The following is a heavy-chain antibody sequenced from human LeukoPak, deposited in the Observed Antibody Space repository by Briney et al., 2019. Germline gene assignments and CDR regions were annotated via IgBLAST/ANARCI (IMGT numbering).Heavy chain of an antibody. CDR3: ARDRGTTVVTRHTPIDY. J-gene: IGHJ4*02. V-gene: IGHV3-7*01. CDR1: GFTFSSYW. CDR2: IKQDGSEK. D-gene: IGHD4-23*01. Sequence: GGSLRLSCAASGFTFSSYWMSWVRQAPGKGLEWVANIKQDGSEKYYVDSVKGRFTISRDDAKNSLYLQMNSLRAEDTAVYYCARDRGTTVVTRHTPIDYWGQGTLVTVSS.